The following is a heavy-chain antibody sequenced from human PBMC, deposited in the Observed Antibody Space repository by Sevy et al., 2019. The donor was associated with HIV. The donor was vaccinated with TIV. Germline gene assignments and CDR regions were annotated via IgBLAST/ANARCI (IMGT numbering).Heavy chain of an antibody. Sequence: ASVKVSCKVSGYTLTELSMHWVRQAPGKGLEWMGGFDPEDGKTIYAQKFQGTVTMTEDTSTDTAYMELSSLRSEDTAVYYCATENRLLFHNHDAFDIWGQGTMVTVSS. V-gene: IGHV1-24*01. CDR2: FDPEDGKT. CDR3: ATENRLLFHNHDAFDI. D-gene: IGHD2-21*02. J-gene: IGHJ3*02. CDR1: GYTLTELS.